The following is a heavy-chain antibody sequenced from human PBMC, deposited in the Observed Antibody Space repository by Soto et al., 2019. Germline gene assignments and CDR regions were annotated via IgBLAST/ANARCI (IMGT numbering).Heavy chain of an antibody. J-gene: IGHJ4*02. V-gene: IGHV3-30-3*01. Sequence: QVQLVESGGGVVQPGRSLRLSCAASGFTFSSYAMHWVRQAPGKGLEWVAVISYDGSNKYYADSVKGRFTISRDNSKNTLDLQMNSLRAEDTAVYYCARGGRGFSCWGQGTLVTVSS. CDR3: ARGGRGFSC. CDR1: GFTFSSYA. D-gene: IGHD2-15*01. CDR2: ISYDGSNK.